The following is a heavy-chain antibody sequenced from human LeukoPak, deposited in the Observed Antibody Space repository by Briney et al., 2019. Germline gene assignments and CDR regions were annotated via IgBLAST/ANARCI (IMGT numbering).Heavy chain of an antibody. CDR3: ARDRRITMIVVVIGIQNWFDP. D-gene: IGHD3-22*01. V-gene: IGHV1-2*06. Sequence: ASVKVSCKPSGYTFTGYYMHWVRQAPGQGLEWMGRINPNSGGTNYAQKFQGRVTMTRDTSISTAYMELSRLRSDDTAVYYCARDRRITMIVVVIGIQNWFDPWGQGTLVTVSS. CDR2: INPNSGGT. J-gene: IGHJ5*02. CDR1: GYTFTGYY.